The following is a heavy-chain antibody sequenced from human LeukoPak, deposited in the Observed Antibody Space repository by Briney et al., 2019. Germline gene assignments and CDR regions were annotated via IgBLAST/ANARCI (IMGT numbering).Heavy chain of an antibody. V-gene: IGHV3-23*01. Sequence: QPGGSLRLSCAASGFTFSSYAMSWVRQAPGKGLEWVSAISGSGGSTYYADSVKGRFTISRDNSKNTLYLQMNSLRAEDTAVYYCANLLSSSWTAGFDYWGQGTLVTVSS. CDR3: ANLLSSSWTAGFDY. D-gene: IGHD6-13*01. J-gene: IGHJ4*02. CDR2: ISGSGGST. CDR1: GFTFSSYA.